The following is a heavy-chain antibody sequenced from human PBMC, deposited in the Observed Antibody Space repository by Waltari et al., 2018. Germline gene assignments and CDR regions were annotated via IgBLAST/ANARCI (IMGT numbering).Heavy chain of an antibody. CDR1: GFPFDDYT. V-gene: IGHV3-43*01. D-gene: IGHD6-13*01. CDR3: AKATYSSSWTFDY. Sequence: EVQLVESGGVVVQPGGSLRLSCAASGFPFDDYTMHWVRQAPGKGLEWVSLISWDGGSTYYADSVKGRFTISRDNSKNSLYLQMNSLRTEDTALYYCAKATYSSSWTFDYWGQGTLVTVSS. J-gene: IGHJ4*02. CDR2: ISWDGGST.